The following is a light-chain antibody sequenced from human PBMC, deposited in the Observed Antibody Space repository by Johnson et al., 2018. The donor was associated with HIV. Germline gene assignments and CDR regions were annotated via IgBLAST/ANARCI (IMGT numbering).Light chain of an antibody. J-gene: IGLJ1*01. CDR1: NSNIGNNY. Sequence: QSVLTQPPSVSAAPGQKVTISCSGSNSNIGNNYVSWYQQLPGTAPKLLIYESDQRPSGIPDRFSGSTSGPSATLDITGLQTGDEADYYCGTWDSGLSAGGVFGTGTKVTVL. CDR2: ESD. CDR3: GTWDSGLSAGGV. V-gene: IGLV1-51*02.